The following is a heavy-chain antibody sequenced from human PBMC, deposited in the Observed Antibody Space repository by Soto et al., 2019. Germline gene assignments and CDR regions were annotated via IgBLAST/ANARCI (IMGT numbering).Heavy chain of an antibody. J-gene: IGHJ3*01. Sequence: GGSLRLSCAASGFTFSSYTMNWVRQAPGKGLEWVSGVSGRGADKFYADSVRGRFTISRDNSINLLFLQMNDLTAEDTAVYFFAVTRGYDNFADHRHCFNSWGQGTMVTVSS. CDR1: GFTFSSYT. CDR3: AVTRGYDNFADHRHCFNS. V-gene: IGHV3-23*01. D-gene: IGHD3-22*01. CDR2: VSGRGADK.